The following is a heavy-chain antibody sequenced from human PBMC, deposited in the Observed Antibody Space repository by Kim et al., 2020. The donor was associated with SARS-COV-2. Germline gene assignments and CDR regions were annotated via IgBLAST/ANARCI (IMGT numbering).Heavy chain of an antibody. V-gene: IGHV4-39*01. Sequence: PCLKSRVTISVDTSKDEFSLKLSSVTAADTAVYYCARQVGQLLSFDWFDPWGQGTLVTVSS. CDR3: ARQVGQLLSFDWFDP. J-gene: IGHJ5*02. D-gene: IGHD2-2*01.